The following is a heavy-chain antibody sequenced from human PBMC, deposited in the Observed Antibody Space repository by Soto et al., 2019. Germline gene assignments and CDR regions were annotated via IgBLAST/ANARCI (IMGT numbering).Heavy chain of an antibody. D-gene: IGHD6-19*01. CDR1: GFTFITYW. V-gene: IGHV3-74*01. CDR2: IIFVGTNT. J-gene: IGHJ6*02. CDR3: VRGSSGWDGMDI. Sequence: GGSLRLSCTASGFTFITYWMHWVRKGPGKGLGWVSRIIFVGTNTVNADSVKGRFTISRNNPRTTLYLQLTSLKLEATAVYYCVRGSSGWDGMDIWGQGTAVTVSS.